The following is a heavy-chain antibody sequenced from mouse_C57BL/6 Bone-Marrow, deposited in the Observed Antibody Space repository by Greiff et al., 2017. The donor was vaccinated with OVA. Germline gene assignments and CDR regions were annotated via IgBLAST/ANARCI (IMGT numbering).Heavy chain of an antibody. Sequence: VMLVESGAELVKPGASVKLSCKASGYTFTEYTIHWVKQRSGQGLEWIGWFYPGSGSIKYNEKFKDKATLTADKSSSTVYMELSRLTSEDSAVYFCARHEGYYYGSRDYAMDYWGQGTSVTVSS. CDR1: GYTFTEYT. D-gene: IGHD1-1*01. V-gene: IGHV1-62-2*01. CDR3: ARHEGYYYGSRDYAMDY. CDR2: FYPGSGSI. J-gene: IGHJ4*01.